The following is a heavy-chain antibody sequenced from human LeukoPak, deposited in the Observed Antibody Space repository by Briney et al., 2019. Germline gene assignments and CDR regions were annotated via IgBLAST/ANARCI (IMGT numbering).Heavy chain of an antibody. Sequence: PGGSLRLSCAASGFTLSSYGMHWVRQAPGKGLEWVALIWYDGSNKYYADSVKGRFTISRDNSKNTLYLQVNSLRAEDTAVYYCARDPLGVVGATNVYYCDYWGQGTLVTVSS. J-gene: IGHJ4*02. CDR1: GFTLSSYG. CDR3: ARDPLGVVGATNVYYCDY. CDR2: IWYDGSNK. V-gene: IGHV3-33*01. D-gene: IGHD1-26*01.